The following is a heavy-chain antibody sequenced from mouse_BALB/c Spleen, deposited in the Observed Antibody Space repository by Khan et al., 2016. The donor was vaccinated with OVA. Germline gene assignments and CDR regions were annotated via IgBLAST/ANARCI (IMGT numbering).Heavy chain of an antibody. J-gene: IGHJ2*01. Sequence: EVELVESGGGLVKPGGSLKLSCAASGFAFSSYSMSWVRQTPETRLEWVATITSGGSYTYYPDSVKGRFTISRDNAKNTLYLQISSLKSEDTAMYYCTRDRNYYGSSFDFDYWGQGTTRTVSS. CDR2: ITSGGSYT. CDR1: GFAFSSYS. D-gene: IGHD1-1*01. CDR3: TRDRNYYGSSFDFDY. V-gene: IGHV5-6-4*01.